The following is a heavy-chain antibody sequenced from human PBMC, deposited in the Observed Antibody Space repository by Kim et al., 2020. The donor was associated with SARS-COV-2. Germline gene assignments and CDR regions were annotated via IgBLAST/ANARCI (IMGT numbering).Heavy chain of an antibody. Sequence: PKFQGRVTITADESTSTAYMELSSLRSEDTAVYYCARSFSSLVRYWYFDLWGRGTLVTVSS. D-gene: IGHD6-13*01. CDR3: ARSFSSLVRYWYFDL. V-gene: IGHV1-69*01. J-gene: IGHJ2*01.